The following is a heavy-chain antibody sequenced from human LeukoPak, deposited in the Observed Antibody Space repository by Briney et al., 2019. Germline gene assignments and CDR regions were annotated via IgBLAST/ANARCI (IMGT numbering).Heavy chain of an antibody. CDR2: MNPNSGNT. CDR3: AREGGITMVRGVIITLPPDY. D-gene: IGHD3-10*01. Sequence: ASVKVSCKASGYTFTSYDINWVRQATGQGLEWMGWMNPNSGNTGYAQKFQGRVTMTRNTSISTAYMELSSLRSEDTAVYYCAREGGITMVRGVIITLPPDYWGQGTLVTVSS. V-gene: IGHV1-8*01. J-gene: IGHJ4*02. CDR1: GYTFTSYD.